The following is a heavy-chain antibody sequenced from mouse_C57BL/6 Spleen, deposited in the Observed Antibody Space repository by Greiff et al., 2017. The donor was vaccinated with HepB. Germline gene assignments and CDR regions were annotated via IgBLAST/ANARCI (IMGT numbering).Heavy chain of an antibody. CDR1: GYTFTSYW. V-gene: IGHV1-69*01. Sequence: QVQLQLPGAELVMPGASVKLSCKASGYTFTSYWMHWVKQRPGQGLEWIGEIDPSDSYTNYNQKFKGKSPLTVDKSSSTAYMQLSSLTSDDSAVYYRARASWTRFGYWGQGTL. CDR3: ARASWTRFGY. J-gene: IGHJ3*01. CDR2: IDPSDSYT.